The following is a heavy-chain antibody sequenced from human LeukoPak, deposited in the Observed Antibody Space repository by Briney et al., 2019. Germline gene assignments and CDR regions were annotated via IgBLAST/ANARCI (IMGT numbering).Heavy chain of an antibody. V-gene: IGHV4-59*01. CDR2: IYYCGST. CDR3: ARDGPARPTSLWRQPMIVVPYFDL. Sequence: SETLSLTCTVSGGSISSYYWSWIRQPPGKGLEWIGYIYYCGSTNYNPSLKSRVTISVDTSKNQFSLKLSSVTAADTAVYYCARDGPARPTSLWRQPMIVVPYFDLWGRGTLVTVSS. CDR1: GGSISSYY. D-gene: IGHD3-22*01. J-gene: IGHJ2*01.